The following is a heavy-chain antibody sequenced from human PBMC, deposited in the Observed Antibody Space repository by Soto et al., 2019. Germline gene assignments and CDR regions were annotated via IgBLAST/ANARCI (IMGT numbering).Heavy chain of an antibody. J-gene: IGHJ6*02. CDR1: GFTFTSSA. D-gene: IGHD2-2*01. Sequence: SVKVSCKTSGFTFTSSAMQWVRQARGQRLEWIGWIVVGSGHTNYAQKFQERVTITRDMSTSTAYMELSSLRSEDTAVYYCAAASSTSGGYYGMDVWGQGTTVTVSS. CDR2: IVVGSGHT. V-gene: IGHV1-58*02. CDR3: AAASSTSGGYYGMDV.